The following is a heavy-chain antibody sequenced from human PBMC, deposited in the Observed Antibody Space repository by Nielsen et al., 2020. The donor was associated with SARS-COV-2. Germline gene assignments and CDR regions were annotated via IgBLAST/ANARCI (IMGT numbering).Heavy chain of an antibody. D-gene: IGHD6-13*01. J-gene: IGHJ4*02. CDR1: GCSISSSSYY. CDR3: ARQHSSSWYEFDY. CDR2: IYYSGST. V-gene: IGHV4-39*01. Sequence: SETLSLTCTVSGCSISSSSYYWGWIRQPPGKGLEWIGSIYYSGSTYYNPSLKSRVTISVDTSKNQFSLKLSSVTAADTAVYYCARQHSSSWYEFDYWGQGTLVTVSS.